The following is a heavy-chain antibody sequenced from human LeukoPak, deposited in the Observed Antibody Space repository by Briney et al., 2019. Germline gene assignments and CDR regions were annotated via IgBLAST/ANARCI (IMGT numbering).Heavy chain of an antibody. Sequence: ASVKVSCKASGYTFTGYYMHWVRQAPGQGLEWMGWINPNSGGTNYAQKFQGRVTMTRDTSISTAYMELSRLRSDDTAVYYCARDLYRGVAMVRGGSVYWGQGTLVTVSS. D-gene: IGHD3-10*01. CDR3: ARDLYRGVAMVRGGSVY. J-gene: IGHJ4*02. CDR1: GYTFTGYY. CDR2: INPNSGGT. V-gene: IGHV1-2*02.